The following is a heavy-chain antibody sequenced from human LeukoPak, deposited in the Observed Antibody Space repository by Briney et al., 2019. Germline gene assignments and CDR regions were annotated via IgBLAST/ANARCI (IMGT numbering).Heavy chain of an antibody. CDR1: GFTVSSNY. V-gene: IGHV3-53*01. CDR2: IYSGGST. J-gene: IGHJ4*02. D-gene: IGHD3-16*01. CDR3: ARDLRYYDYVWGSYSTYFDY. Sequence: SGGSLRLSCAASGFTVSSNYMSWVRQAPGKGLEWVSVIYSGGSTYYADSVKGRFTISRDNSKNTLYLQMNSLRAEDTAVYYCARDLRYYDYVWGSYSTYFDYWGQGTLVTVSS.